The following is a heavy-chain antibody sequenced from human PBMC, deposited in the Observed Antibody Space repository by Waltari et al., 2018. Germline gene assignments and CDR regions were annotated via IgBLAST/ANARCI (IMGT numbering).Heavy chain of an antibody. CDR1: GFNFISDA. CDR2: ISDSGVIT. D-gene: IGHD3-22*01. V-gene: IGHV3-23*01. Sequence: EVHLLESGGGLAQHGGSLRLSCAASGFNFISDAMSWVRRAPGKGLEWVSGISDSGVITKYADSVKGRFTVSRDNSKNTVFLQLNSLRAEDTAIYYCARHLYSIDYLELGYWGQGTLVTVSS. J-gene: IGHJ4*02. CDR3: ARHLYSIDYLELGY.